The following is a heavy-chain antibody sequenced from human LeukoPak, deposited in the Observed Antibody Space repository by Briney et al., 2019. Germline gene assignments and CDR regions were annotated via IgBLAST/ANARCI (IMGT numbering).Heavy chain of an antibody. V-gene: IGHV3-21*01. CDR2: ISSSSSYI. CDR1: GFTFSSYA. D-gene: IGHD3-22*01. J-gene: IGHJ4*02. CDR3: ARDNFYYYDSSGREVYFDY. Sequence: GGSLRLSCAASGFTFSSYAMSWVRQAPGKGLEWVSSISSSSSYIYYADSVKGRFTISRDNAKNSLYLQMNSLRAEDTAVYYCARDNFYYYDSSGREVYFDYWGQGTLVTVSS.